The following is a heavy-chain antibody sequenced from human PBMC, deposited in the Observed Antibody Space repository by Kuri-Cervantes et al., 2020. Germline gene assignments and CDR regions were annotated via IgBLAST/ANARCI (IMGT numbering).Heavy chain of an antibody. J-gene: IGHJ4*02. V-gene: IGHV3-21*01. CDR1: GFTFSSYS. CDR3: ARAPLTFLDY. CDR2: ISSSSSYI. Sequence: GESLKISCAASGFTFSSYSMNWVRQAPGKGLEWVSSISSSSSYIYYADSVKGRFTISRDNAKNSLYLQMNSLRAEDTAVYYCARAPLTFLDYLGQGTLVTVSS. D-gene: IGHD2-21*01.